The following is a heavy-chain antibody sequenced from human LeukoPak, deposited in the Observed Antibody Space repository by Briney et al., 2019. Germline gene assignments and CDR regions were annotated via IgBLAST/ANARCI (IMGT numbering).Heavy chain of an antibody. Sequence: SETLSLTCAVYGGSFSGYYWSWIRQPPGKGLEWIREINHSGSTNYNPSLKSRVTISVDTSKNQFSLKLSSVTAADTAVYYCARDGYSSGQNWFDPWGQGTLVTVSS. CDR1: GGSFSGYY. D-gene: IGHD6-19*01. CDR3: ARDGYSSGQNWFDP. CDR2: INHSGST. V-gene: IGHV4-34*01. J-gene: IGHJ5*02.